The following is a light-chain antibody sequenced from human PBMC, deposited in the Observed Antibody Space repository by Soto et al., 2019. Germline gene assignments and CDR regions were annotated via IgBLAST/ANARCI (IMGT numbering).Light chain of an antibody. V-gene: IGKV1-5*01. J-gene: IGKJ1*01. CDR1: QSISIR. CDR3: QQYTGYSTWT. Sequence: DIQMTQSPSTLSASVGDRVTITCRASQSISIRLAWYRQKPGKAPEVLVWDASTLQRGVPSRFSGSGSGTEFTLTISSLQPDDFATYYCQQYTGYSTWTFGQGTKVEIK. CDR2: DAS.